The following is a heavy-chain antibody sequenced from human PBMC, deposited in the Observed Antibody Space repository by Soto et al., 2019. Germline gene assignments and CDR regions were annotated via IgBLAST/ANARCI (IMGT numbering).Heavy chain of an antibody. CDR2: ISYDGSNK. CDR3: ARDRSLFYGMDV. J-gene: IGHJ6*02. Sequence: HPGGSLRLSCAASGFTFSSYAMHWVRQAPGKGLEWVAVISYDGSNKYYADSVKGRFTISRDNSKNTLYLQMNSLRAEDTAVYYCARDRSLFYGMDVWGQGTTVTVSS. V-gene: IGHV3-30-3*01. CDR1: GFTFSSYA. D-gene: IGHD3-3*01.